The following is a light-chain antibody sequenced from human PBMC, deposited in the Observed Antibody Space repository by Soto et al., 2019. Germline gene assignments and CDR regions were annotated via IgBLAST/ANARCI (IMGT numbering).Light chain of an antibody. V-gene: IGKV3-11*01. CDR1: ESVFGY. CDR3: QQRYRWPPIT. Sequence: EVVLTQSPATLSLSPGERATLSCRASESVFGYLAWYQHKPGQAPRLLIYDASNRATGVPARFSGSGSGTDFTLTINNLEPEDFAVYYCQQRYRWPPITFGQATRLDNK. J-gene: IGKJ5*01. CDR2: DAS.